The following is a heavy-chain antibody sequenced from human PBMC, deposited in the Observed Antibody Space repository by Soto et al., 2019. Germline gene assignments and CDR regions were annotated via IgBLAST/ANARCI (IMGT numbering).Heavy chain of an antibody. CDR1: GFTFSGSA. J-gene: IGHJ4*01. Sequence: GSLRLSCAASGFTFSGSAIHWVRQASGKGLEWVGRIGSKANSYATAYAASMKGRFTISRDDSKNTAYLQMNSLKTDDTAVYYCTNNDYGVFWGQGTLVTVSS. D-gene: IGHD4-17*01. CDR3: TNNDYGVF. CDR2: IGSKANSYAT. V-gene: IGHV3-73*01.